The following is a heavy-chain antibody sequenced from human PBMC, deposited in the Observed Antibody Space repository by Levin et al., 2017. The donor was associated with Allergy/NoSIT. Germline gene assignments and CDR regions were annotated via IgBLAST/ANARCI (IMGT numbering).Heavy chain of an antibody. V-gene: IGHV4-59*01. CDR2: IYYGGST. D-gene: IGHD4-17*01. CDR3: ARGRGDFGDYPFDS. CDR1: GGSFNPYY. J-gene: IGHJ4*02. Sequence: ESLKISCTVSGGSFNPYYWTWIRQPPGKGLTWIGWIYYGGSTNYNPSLMSRVTMSLDTSRNQFSLKLSSVTAADTAVYYCARGRGDFGDYPFDSWSQGTLVTVSS.